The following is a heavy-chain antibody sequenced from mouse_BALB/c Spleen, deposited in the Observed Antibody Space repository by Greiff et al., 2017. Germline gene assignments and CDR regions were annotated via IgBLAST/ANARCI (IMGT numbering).Heavy chain of an antibody. CDR1: GFTFSSFG. J-gene: IGHJ4*01. CDR2: ISSGSSTI. CDR3: ARLPAMDY. Sequence: EVKLVESGGGLVQPGGSRKLSCAASGFTFSSFGMHWVRQAPEKGLEWVAYISSGSSTIYYADTVKGRFTISRDNPKNTLFLQMTSLRSEDTAMYYCARLPAMDYWGQGTSVTVSS. V-gene: IGHV5-17*02.